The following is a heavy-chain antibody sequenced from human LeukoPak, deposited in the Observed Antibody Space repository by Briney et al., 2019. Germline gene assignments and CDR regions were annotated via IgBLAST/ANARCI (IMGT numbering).Heavy chain of an antibody. CDR3: AKVGSWYYFDY. CDR2: IWGSGATT. V-gene: IGHV3-23*01. D-gene: IGHD6-13*01. J-gene: IGHJ4*02. Sequence: GGSLRLSCAASGFTFNTYAMRWVRQAPGKGLEWVSAIWGSGATTYYADPVKGRLTISRDNSKNTLYLQMNSLRAEDTAVYYCAKVGSWYYFDYWGQGTLVTVSS. CDR1: GFTFNTYA.